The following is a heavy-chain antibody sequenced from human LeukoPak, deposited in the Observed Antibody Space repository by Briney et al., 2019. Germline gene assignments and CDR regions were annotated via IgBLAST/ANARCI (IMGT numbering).Heavy chain of an antibody. J-gene: IGHJ3*02. V-gene: IGHV4-34*01. Sequence: SETLSLTCAVYGGSFSGYYWSWIRQPPGKGLEWIGEINHSGSTNYNPSLKSRVTISVDTPKNQFSLKLSSVTAADTAVYYCARAYYDFWSGWSHAFDIWGQGTMVTVSS. D-gene: IGHD3-3*01. CDR1: GGSFSGYY. CDR2: INHSGST. CDR3: ARAYYDFWSGWSHAFDI.